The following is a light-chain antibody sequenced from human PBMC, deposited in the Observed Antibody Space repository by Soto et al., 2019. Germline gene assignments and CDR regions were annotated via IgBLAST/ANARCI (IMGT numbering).Light chain of an antibody. V-gene: IGKV1-33*01. CDR2: DAS. CDR1: QDISNY. J-gene: IGKJ5*01. CDR3: QQYDNLPLT. Sequence: DIQMTQSPSSLSASVGDRVTITCQASQDISNYLNWYQQKPGKAPKLLIYDASNLETGVPSRFSGSGSGTDFTYTISSLQAEDVATYYCQQYDNLPLTCGQGRRLEIK.